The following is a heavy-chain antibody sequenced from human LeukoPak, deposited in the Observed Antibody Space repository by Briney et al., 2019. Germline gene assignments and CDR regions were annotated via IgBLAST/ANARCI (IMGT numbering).Heavy chain of an antibody. CDR1: GYTFTGYY. V-gene: IGHV1-2*02. D-gene: IGHD2-2*01. CDR3: ASPYCSSTSCYNYYYYMDV. Sequence: PGASVKVSCKASGYTFTGYYMHWVRQAPGQGLEWMGWINPNSGGTNYAQKFQGRVTMTRDTSISTAYMELSRLRSDDTAVYYCASPYCSSTSCYNYYYYMDVWGKGTTVTVSS. CDR2: INPNSGGT. J-gene: IGHJ6*03.